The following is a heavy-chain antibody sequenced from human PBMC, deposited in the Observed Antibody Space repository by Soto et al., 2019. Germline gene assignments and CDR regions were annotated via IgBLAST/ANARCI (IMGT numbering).Heavy chain of an antibody. CDR3: ARGCRLDWSQY. Sequence: SETLSLTCIVSGASFSVGDYSWSWIRQPPGEGLEWIGYIYYHGTTFYNASFVSRVTLSIDRYKNQFSLMLHSMTAADTAVYFCARGCRLDWSQYWGQGIMVTVSS. J-gene: IGHJ4*02. V-gene: IGHV4-30-2*01. D-gene: IGHD3-9*01. CDR1: GASFSVGDYS. CDR2: IYYHGTT.